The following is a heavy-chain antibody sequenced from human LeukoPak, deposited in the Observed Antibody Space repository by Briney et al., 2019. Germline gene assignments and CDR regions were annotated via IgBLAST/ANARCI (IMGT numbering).Heavy chain of an antibody. Sequence: PSETLSLTCAVYGGSFSGYYWSWIRQPPVKGLEWIGEINHSGSTNYNPSLKSRVTISVDTSKNQFSLKLSSVTAADTAVYYCARGGNYGGNDAFDIWGQGTMVTVSS. J-gene: IGHJ3*02. CDR3: ARGGNYGGNDAFDI. CDR2: INHSGST. D-gene: IGHD4-23*01. CDR1: GGSFSGYY. V-gene: IGHV4-34*01.